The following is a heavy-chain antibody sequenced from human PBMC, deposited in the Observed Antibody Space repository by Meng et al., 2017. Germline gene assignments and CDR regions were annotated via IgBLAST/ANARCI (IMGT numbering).Heavy chain of an antibody. CDR3: AIELELGVGSAFDI. V-gene: IGHV1-2*06. CDR2: INPNSGGT. J-gene: IGHJ3*02. Sequence: ASVKVSCKASGYTFTSYYMHWVRQAPGQGLEWMGRINPNSGGTNYAQKFQGRVTMTRDTSISTAYMELSRLRSDDTAVYYCAIELELGVGSAFDIWGQGTMVTVSS. D-gene: IGHD1-7*01. CDR1: GYTFTSYY.